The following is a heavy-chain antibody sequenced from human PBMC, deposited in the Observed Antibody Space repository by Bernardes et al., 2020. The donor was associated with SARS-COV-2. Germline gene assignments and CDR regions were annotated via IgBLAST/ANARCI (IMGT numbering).Heavy chain of an antibody. J-gene: IGHJ4*02. CDR2: IKSRGDDGEV. CDR1: GFTFSKFW. CDR3: STAVEF. Sequence: GGSLRLSCAASGFTFSKFWMSWVRQAPGKGLEWVGRIKSRGDDGEVDYTAPVKGRFTSSRDDSRVTLYLQMKSLKTGDTAVYYWSTAVEFWGQGTLVTVSS. V-gene: IGHV3-15*01.